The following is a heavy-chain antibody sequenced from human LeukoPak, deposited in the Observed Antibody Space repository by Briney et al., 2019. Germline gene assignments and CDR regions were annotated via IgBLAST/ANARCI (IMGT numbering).Heavy chain of an antibody. CDR1: GFTFDDYA. J-gene: IGHJ3*02. Sequence: PGRSLRLSCAASGFTFDDYAMHWGRKAPGKGLEWVSGISWNSGSIGYADSVKGRFTISRDNAKNSLYLQMNSLRAEDTAFYYCAKDISSGGQVYDAFHIWGQGTMVTVSS. D-gene: IGHD6-19*01. CDR3: AKDISSGGQVYDAFHI. CDR2: ISWNSGSI. V-gene: IGHV3-9*01.